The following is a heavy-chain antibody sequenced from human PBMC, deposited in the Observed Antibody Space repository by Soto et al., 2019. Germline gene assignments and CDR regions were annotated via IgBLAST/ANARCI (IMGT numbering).Heavy chain of an antibody. CDR3: ARDQSATVRCDY. D-gene: IGHD4-17*01. CDR1: GFTFSSYA. CDR2: ISYDGSNK. J-gene: IGHJ4*02. Sequence: GGSLRLSCAASGFTFSSYAMHWARQAPGKGLEWVAVISYDGSNKYYADSVKGRFTISRDNSKNTLYLQMNSLRAEDTAVYYCARDQSATVRCDYWGQGTLVTVSS. V-gene: IGHV3-30-3*01.